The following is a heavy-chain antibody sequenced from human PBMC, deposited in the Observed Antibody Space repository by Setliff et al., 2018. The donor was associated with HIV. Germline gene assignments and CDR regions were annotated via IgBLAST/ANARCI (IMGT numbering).Heavy chain of an antibody. V-gene: IGHV3-7*01. D-gene: IGHD4-17*01. CDR1: GFTFNYFW. Sequence: GGFLRLSCAASGFTFNYFWMSWVRQAPGKGLEWVANIKQDGSEKNYVDSVKGRFTISRDNAKYSLYLQMNTLRVEDTAVYYCMYGGRTATTHWGQGTLVTVSS. CDR2: IKQDGSEK. J-gene: IGHJ4*02. CDR3: MYGGRTATTH.